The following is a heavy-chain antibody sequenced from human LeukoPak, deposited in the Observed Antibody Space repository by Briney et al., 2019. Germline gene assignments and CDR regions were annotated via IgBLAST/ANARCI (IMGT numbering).Heavy chain of an antibody. V-gene: IGHV3-30-3*01. Sequence: GRSLRLSCAASGFTFSSYAMHWVRQAPGKGLEWVAVISYDGTEKYYGDSVKGRFTISRDNSKNTLYLQMNSLRAEDTALYYCARDGHGVPLDYWGQGTLVTVSP. CDR3: ARDGHGVPLDY. D-gene: IGHD4-17*01. CDR2: ISYDGTEK. J-gene: IGHJ4*02. CDR1: GFTFSSYA.